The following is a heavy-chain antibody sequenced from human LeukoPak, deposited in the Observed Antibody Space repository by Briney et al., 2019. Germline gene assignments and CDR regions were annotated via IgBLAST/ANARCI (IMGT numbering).Heavy chain of an antibody. D-gene: IGHD3-22*01. CDR2: IYTGGST. CDR1: GGSISNYF. J-gene: IGHJ3*02. Sequence: SETLSLTCTVSGGSISNYFCTWIRQPAGKELEWIGRIYTGGSTNYHPSLKSRVTMSVDTSRKQFSPKLSSVTAADTAVYYCASSRPYDSSGYFAFDIWGQGTMVTVSS. CDR3: ASSRPYDSSGYFAFDI. V-gene: IGHV4-4*07.